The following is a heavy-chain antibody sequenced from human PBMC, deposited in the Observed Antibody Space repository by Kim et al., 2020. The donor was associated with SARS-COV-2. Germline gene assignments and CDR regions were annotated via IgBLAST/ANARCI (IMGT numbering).Heavy chain of an antibody. CDR2: ISRSGRSI. Sequence: GGSLRLSCAASGFTFSSYEMNWVRQAPGKGLEWVSYISRSGRSIYYADYVKGRFTISRDNAKNSLYLQMNSLRAEDTAVYYCAREHIVVVTATYYYYGMDVLGQGTTVTVSS. J-gene: IGHJ6*02. CDR3: AREHIVVVTATYYYYGMDV. V-gene: IGHV3-48*03. D-gene: IGHD2-21*02. CDR1: GFTFSSYE.